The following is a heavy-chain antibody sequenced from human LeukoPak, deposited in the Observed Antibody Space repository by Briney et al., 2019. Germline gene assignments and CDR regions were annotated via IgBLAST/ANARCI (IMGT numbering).Heavy chain of an antibody. CDR2: IDWDDDK. D-gene: IGHD1-26*01. J-gene: IGHJ4*02. CDR3: ARILADSGSYRGYFDY. Sequence: RESGPALVKPTQTLTLTCTFSGFSLSTSGMCVSWIRQPPGKALEWLARIDWDDDKYYSTSLKTRLTISKDTSKNQVVLTMTNMGPVDTATYYCARILADSGSYRGYFDYWGQGTLVTVSS. CDR1: GFSLSTSGMC. V-gene: IGHV2-70*11.